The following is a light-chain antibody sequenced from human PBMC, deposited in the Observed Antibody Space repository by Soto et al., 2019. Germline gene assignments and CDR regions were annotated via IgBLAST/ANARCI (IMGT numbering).Light chain of an antibody. CDR2: QDS. J-gene: IGLJ2*01. V-gene: IGLV3-1*01. CDR3: QAWDSSTGEV. Sequence: SYELTQPPSVSESPGQTASITCSGDKLGDKYACWYQQKPGQSPVLVIYQDSKRPSGIPERFSGSNSGNTATLTISGTQAMDEADYYCQAWDSSTGEVFGGGTKLTVL. CDR1: KLGDKY.